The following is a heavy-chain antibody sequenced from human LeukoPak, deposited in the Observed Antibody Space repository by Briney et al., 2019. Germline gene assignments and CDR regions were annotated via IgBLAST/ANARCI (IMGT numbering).Heavy chain of an antibody. V-gene: IGHV4-59*08. CDR1: GGSISSYY. J-gene: IGHJ3*01. CDR2: IYYSGST. D-gene: IGHD1-7*01. CDR3: ARNYLRGNDAFDF. Sequence: SETLSLTCTVSGGSISSYYWSWIRQPPGKGLEWIGYIYYSGSTNYNPSLKSRVTISVDTSKNQFSLKLSSVTAADMAVYYCARNYLRGNDAFDFWGQGTMVTVSS.